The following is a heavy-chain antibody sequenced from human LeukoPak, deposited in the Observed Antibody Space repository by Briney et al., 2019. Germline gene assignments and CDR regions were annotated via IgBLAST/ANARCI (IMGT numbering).Heavy chain of an antibody. Sequence: GESLKISCKGSGYTFTSYRIGWVRQLPGKGLDWMGIIHPDDSDTKYSPSFQGQVTISADKSIITAYLQWSSLKASDTAMYYCARQRLPEVGETTGPFDCWGQGTLVTVSS. D-gene: IGHD1-26*01. CDR1: GYTFTSYR. CDR3: ARQRLPEVGETTGPFDC. V-gene: IGHV5-51*01. J-gene: IGHJ4*02. CDR2: IHPDDSDT.